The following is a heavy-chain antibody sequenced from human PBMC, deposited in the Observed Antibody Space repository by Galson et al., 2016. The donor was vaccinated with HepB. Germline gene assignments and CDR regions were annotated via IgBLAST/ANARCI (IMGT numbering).Heavy chain of an antibody. Sequence: SETLSLTCAVSGGSISSDNWWTWIRQSPGKELEWIGEVHDEGYTNYNPSLKSRATISLDKSNSQFSLNLRSVTAADTAVYYCARGVSWSGDYGGNYFDYWGQGTPVTVSS. V-gene: IGHV4-4*02. J-gene: IGHJ4*01. CDR2: VHDEGYT. CDR3: ARGVSWSGDYGGNYFDY. D-gene: IGHD4-17*01. CDR1: GGSISSDNW.